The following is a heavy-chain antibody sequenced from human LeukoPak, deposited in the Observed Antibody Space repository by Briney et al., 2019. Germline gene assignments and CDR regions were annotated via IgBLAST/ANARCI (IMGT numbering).Heavy chain of an antibody. Sequence: ASVKVSCKASGDSSRTNAIVWLRQAPGQRPEWMGWISAGSGNTKYSQTFQDRLTLTRDTAASTVYMDLSSLRAEDTAVYYCARVEGSSWSYYYYYYMDVWGKGTTVTVSS. CDR1: GDSSRTNA. J-gene: IGHJ6*03. CDR3: ARVEGSSWSYYYYYYMDV. D-gene: IGHD6-13*01. CDR2: ISAGSGNT. V-gene: IGHV1-3*01.